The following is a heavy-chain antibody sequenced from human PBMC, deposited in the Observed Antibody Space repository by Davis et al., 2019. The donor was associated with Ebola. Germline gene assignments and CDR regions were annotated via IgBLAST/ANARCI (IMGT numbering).Heavy chain of an antibody. CDR1: GYTFTGYY. D-gene: IGHD1-26*01. J-gene: IGHJ4*02. V-gene: IGHV1-18*04. CDR3: ARGVVGATPFNY. Sequence: ASVKVSCKASGYTFTGYYMHWVRQAPGQGLEWMGWISAYNGNTNYAQKLQGRVTMTTDTSTSTAYMELRSLRSDDTAVYYCARGVVGATPFNYWGQGTLVTVSS. CDR2: ISAYNGNT.